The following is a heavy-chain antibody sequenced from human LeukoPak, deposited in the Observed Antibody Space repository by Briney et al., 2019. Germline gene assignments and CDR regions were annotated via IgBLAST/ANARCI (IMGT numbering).Heavy chain of an antibody. V-gene: IGHV1-69*05. Sequence: ASVKVSCKASGGTFSSYAISWVRQAPGQGLEWMGGIIPIFGTANYAQKFQGRVTMTRDTSISTAYMELSRLRSDDTAVYYCGVLHTDPPFDYWGQGTLVTVSS. CDR1: GGTFSSYA. CDR3: GVLHTDPPFDY. CDR2: IIPIFGTA. J-gene: IGHJ4*02.